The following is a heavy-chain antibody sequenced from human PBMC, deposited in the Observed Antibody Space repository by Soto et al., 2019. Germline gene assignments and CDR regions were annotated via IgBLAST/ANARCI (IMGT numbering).Heavy chain of an antibody. D-gene: IGHD6-13*01. CDR2: ISAYNGNT. CDR1: GYTFTSYG. J-gene: IGHJ6*02. Sequence: QVQLVQSGAEVKKPGASVKVSCTASGYTFTSYGISWVRQAPGQGLEWMGWISAYNGNTNYAQKLQGRVTMTTDTSTSTAYMELRSLRSDDTAVYYCARDRGSSWRMNYYYYGMDVWGQGTTVTVSS. V-gene: IGHV1-18*01. CDR3: ARDRGSSWRMNYYYYGMDV.